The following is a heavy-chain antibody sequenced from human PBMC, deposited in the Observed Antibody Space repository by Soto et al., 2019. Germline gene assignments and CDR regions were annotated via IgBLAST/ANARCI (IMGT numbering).Heavy chain of an antibody. CDR1: GYTFTSYG. CDR3: ARAGRASSGYRGVWFDP. CDR2: ISAYNGNT. V-gene: IGHV1-18*04. Sequence: QVQLVQSGAEVKKPGASVKVSCKASGYTFTSYGISWVRQAPGQGLEWMGWISAYNGNTNYAQKFQGRVTITADESTSTAYMELSSLRSEDTAVYYCARAGRASSGYRGVWFDPWGQGTLVTVSS. J-gene: IGHJ5*02. D-gene: IGHD3-22*01.